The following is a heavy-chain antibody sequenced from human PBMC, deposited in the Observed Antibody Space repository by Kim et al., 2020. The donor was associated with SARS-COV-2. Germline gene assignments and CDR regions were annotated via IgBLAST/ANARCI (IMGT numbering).Heavy chain of an antibody. Sequence: GESLKISCKGSGYSFTSYWISWVRQMPGKGLEWMGRIDPSDSYTNYRPSFQGHVTISADKSISTSYLQWSSLKASDTAMYYCARPPAGGLGYYYGMDVWGHGTTVTVS. J-gene: IGHJ6*02. CDR2: IDPSDSYT. D-gene: IGHD3-16*01. CDR1: GYSFTSYW. CDR3: ARPPAGGLGYYYGMDV. V-gene: IGHV5-10-1*01.